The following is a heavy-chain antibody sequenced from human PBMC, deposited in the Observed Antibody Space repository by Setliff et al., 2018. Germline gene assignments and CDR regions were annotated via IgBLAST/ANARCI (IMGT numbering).Heavy chain of an antibody. CDR3: ARVDFTMLQGVLGQ. CDR2: VYFSGYT. J-gene: IGHJ1*01. Sequence: SETLSLTCVVYGDSFSDYYWSWIRQPPGKGLEWLGSVYFSGYTYYNPSLSGRVTISIDTSKNQFSLRLTSVTAADTAVYYCARVDFTMLQGVLGQWGQGTLVTVSS. V-gene: IGHV4-34*01. CDR1: GDSFSDYY. D-gene: IGHD3-10*01.